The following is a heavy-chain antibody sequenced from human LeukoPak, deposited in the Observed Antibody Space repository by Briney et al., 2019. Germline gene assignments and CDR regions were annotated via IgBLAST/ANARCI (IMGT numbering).Heavy chain of an antibody. CDR1: GGTFSSYA. CDR2: IIPIFGTA. J-gene: IGHJ4*02. V-gene: IGHV1-69*13. CDR3: ARMTTGMATIYY. D-gene: IGHD5-24*01. Sequence: SVTVSCKASGGTFSSYAISWVRQAPGQGLEWMGGIIPIFGTANYAQKFQGRVTITADESTSTAYMELSSLRSEDTAVYYCARMTTGMATIYYWGQGTLVTVSS.